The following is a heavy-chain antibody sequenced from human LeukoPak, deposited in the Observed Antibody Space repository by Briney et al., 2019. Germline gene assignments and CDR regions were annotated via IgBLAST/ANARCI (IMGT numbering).Heavy chain of an antibody. J-gene: IGHJ4*02. CDR1: GFTFSSYA. CDR2: VSGSGGSA. CDR3: AKESRLGGTKRYCSGGSCYSPFDY. V-gene: IGHV3-23*01. Sequence: GGSLRLSCAASGFTFSSYAMNWVRQAPGKGLEWVSTVSGSGGSAYYADSVKGRFTISRDNSKDTLYLQMNSLRAEDTAVYYCAKESRLGGTKRYCSGGSCYSPFDYWGQGTLVTVSS. D-gene: IGHD2-15*01.